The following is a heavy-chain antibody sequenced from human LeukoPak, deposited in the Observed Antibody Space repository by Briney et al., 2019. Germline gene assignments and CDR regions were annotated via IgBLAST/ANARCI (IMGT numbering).Heavy chain of an antibody. D-gene: IGHD3-10*01. V-gene: IGHV3-23*01. CDR3: AREAVWFGDLLHFSYYMDV. J-gene: IGHJ6*03. CDR2: ISGSGGST. CDR1: GFTFSSYA. Sequence: GGSLRLSCAASGFTFSSYAMSWVRQAPGKGLEWVSAISGSGGSTYYADSVRGRFTISRDNAKNSLYLQMNSLRAEDTAVYYCAREAVWFGDLLHFSYYMDVWGKGTTVTISS.